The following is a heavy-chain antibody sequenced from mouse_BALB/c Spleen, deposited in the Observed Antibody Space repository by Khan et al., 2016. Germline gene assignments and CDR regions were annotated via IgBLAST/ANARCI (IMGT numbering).Heavy chain of an antibody. J-gene: IGHJ1*01. D-gene: IGHD2-14*01. V-gene: IGHV3-2*02. Sequence: EVQLQESGPGLVKPSQSLSLTCTVTGYSITSAYAWNWIRQFPGNKLEWMGYISYSGSTSYNPSLKSRISITRDTSKNQFFLQLNSVTTEDTATYYCARGAYYRYDWYFDVWGAGNTVTVSS. CDR1: GYSITSAYA. CDR3: ARGAYYRYDWYFDV. CDR2: ISYSGST.